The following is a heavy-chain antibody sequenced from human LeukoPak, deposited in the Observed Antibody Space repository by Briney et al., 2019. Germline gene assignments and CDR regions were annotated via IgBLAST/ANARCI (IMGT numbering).Heavy chain of an antibody. J-gene: IGHJ6*02. D-gene: IGHD5-12*01. CDR1: GGTFSSYA. Sequence: SVKVSCKASGGTFSSYAISWVRQAPGQGLEWMGGIIPIYGTANYAQKLQGRVTITADESTTTAYMELSSLRSEDTAVYYCARAIVTTIGLFYYYGVDVWGQGTTVTVSS. V-gene: IGHV1-69*13. CDR2: IIPIYGTA. CDR3: ARAIVTTIGLFYYYGVDV.